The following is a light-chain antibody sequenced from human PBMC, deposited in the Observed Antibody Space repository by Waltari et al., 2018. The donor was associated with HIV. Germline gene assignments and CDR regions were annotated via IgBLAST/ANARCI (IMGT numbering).Light chain of an antibody. Sequence: IVMTQSPATLSVSPGERATLACRASQSVNTNLAWYQQKPGQAPSLLIYHVSTRATGIPARFSGSGSGTEFTLTISSLQSEDFAIYYCQQYNNWLTFGGGTKVEIK. CDR3: QQYNNWLT. CDR1: QSVNTN. CDR2: HVS. V-gene: IGKV3-15*01. J-gene: IGKJ4*01.